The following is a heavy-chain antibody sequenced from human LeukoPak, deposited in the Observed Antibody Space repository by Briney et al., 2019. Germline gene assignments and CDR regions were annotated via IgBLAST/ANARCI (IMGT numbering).Heavy chain of an antibody. CDR2: IYYSGST. CDR1: GGSISSGGYS. Sequence: SETLSLTCAVSGGSISSGGYSWSWIRQPPGKGLEWIGYIYYSGSTYYNPSLKSRVTISVDTSKNQFSLKLSSVTAADTAVYYCARGDSYFDIWGQGTMVTVSS. V-gene: IGHV4-30-4*07. J-gene: IGHJ3*02. CDR3: ARGDSYFDI.